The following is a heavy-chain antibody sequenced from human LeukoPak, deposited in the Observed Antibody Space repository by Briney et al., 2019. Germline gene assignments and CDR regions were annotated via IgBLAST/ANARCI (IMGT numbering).Heavy chain of an antibody. CDR3: AKGTEAGTTY. J-gene: IGHJ4*02. D-gene: IGHD6-19*01. CDR2: ISWNSGSI. CDR1: GFTFDDYA. Sequence: GRSLRLSCAASGFTFDDYAMHWVRQAPGKGLEWVSGISWNSGSIGYADSVKGRFTISRDNAKNSLYLQMNSLRAEDTALYYCAKGTEAGTTYWGQGTLVTVSS. V-gene: IGHV3-9*01.